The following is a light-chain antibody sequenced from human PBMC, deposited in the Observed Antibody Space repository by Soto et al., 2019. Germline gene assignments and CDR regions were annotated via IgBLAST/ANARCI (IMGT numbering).Light chain of an antibody. J-gene: IGKJ5*01. CDR1: QSVRSN. CDR3: QQYNKWPLIT. V-gene: IGKV3-15*01. CDR2: GAS. Sequence: EIVMTQSPATLSVAPGERATLSCRASQSVRSNLAWYQQKPGQAPRLLIYGASTKATGIPARFSGSGSGTEFTLTISSLQSEDFAVYYCQQYNKWPLITFGQGTRLEIK.